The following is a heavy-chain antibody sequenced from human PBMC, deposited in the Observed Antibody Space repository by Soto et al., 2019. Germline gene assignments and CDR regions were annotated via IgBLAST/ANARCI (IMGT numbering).Heavy chain of an antibody. J-gene: IGHJ6*02. V-gene: IGHV4-31*03. CDR1: GGSISSGGYY. Sequence: QVQLQESGPGLVKPSQTLSLTCTVSGGSISSGGYYWSWIRQHPGKGLERNGYIDYSGSTYYNPCLKSRVTISVDTSKNPCSLKLSSVTSADTAVYYCARELRFGEDYYGMDVWGQGTTVTVSS. D-gene: IGHD3-10*01. CDR3: ARELRFGEDYYGMDV. CDR2: IDYSGST.